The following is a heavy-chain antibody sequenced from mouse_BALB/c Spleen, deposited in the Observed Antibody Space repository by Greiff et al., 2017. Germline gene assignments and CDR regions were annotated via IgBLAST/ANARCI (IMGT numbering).Heavy chain of an antibody. CDR3: ARSTTAWYFDV. CDR1: GFTFSSYA. CDR2: ISSGGSYT. V-gene: IGHV5-9-4*01. J-gene: IGHJ1*01. D-gene: IGHD1-2*01. Sequence: EVQRVESGGGLVKPGGSLKLSCAASGFTFSSYAMSWVRQSPEKRLEWVAEISSGGSYTYYPDTVTGRFTISRDNAKNTLYLEMSSLRSEDTAMYYCARSTTAWYFDVWGAGTTVTVSS.